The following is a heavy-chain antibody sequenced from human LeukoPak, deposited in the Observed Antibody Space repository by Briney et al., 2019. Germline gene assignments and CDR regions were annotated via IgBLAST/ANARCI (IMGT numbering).Heavy chain of an antibody. CDR3: ARGSGSAWPLDR. V-gene: IGHV3-53*01. D-gene: IGHD6-19*01. CDR1: GVIVSRNF. Sequence: PGGSLRLSCAASGVIVSRNFMSWVRQAPGKGLQWVAIMYAGGTTDYSESVRGRFYISRDTSNNTLSLQMNSLRAEDTAVYYCARGSGSAWPLDRWGQGTLVTVSS. J-gene: IGHJ5*02. CDR2: MYAGGTT.